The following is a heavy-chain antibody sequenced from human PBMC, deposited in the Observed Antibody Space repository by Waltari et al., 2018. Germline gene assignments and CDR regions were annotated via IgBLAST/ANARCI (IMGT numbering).Heavy chain of an antibody. D-gene: IGHD1-26*01. CDR1: GGTFSSYA. V-gene: IGHV1-69*10. J-gene: IGHJ4*02. CDR3: ARLNRGIVDAFDY. CDR2: IIPSLCIA. Sequence: QVQLVQSGAEVKKPGSSVKVSCKASGGTFSSYAISWVRQAPGQGLDWMGGIIPSLCIASYAQKFQGRVTITADKSTSTAYMELSSLRSEDTAVYYCARLNRGIVDAFDYWGQGTLVTVSS.